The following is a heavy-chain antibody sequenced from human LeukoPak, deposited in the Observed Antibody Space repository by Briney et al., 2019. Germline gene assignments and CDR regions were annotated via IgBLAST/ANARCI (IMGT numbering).Heavy chain of an antibody. D-gene: IGHD6-19*01. V-gene: IGHV3-30*03. CDR3: ARGNPGIAVAGTARYYYYGMDV. CDR2: ISYDGSNK. CDR1: GLTFSKYS. J-gene: IGHJ6*02. Sequence: GGSLRLSCAASGLTFSKYSMHWVRQAPGKGLEWVAVISYDGSNKYYADSVKGRFTISRDNSKNTLYLQMNSLRAEDTAVYYCARGNPGIAVAGTARYYYYGMDVWGQGTTVTVSS.